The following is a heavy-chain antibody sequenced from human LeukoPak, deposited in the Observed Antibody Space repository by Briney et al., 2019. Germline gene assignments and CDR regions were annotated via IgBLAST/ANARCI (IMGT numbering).Heavy chain of an antibody. CDR1: GFTFSSYI. D-gene: IGHD3-9*01. V-gene: IGHV3-23*01. J-gene: IGHJ4*02. Sequence: RGSLRLSCAASGFTFSSYIMNWVRQAPGKGLEWVSSISGSGGGTYYAAPVKGRFTISRDESKNTLYLQMNSLRAEDTALYYCTKARIDSYFDDLGQGAPVTVSS. CDR2: ISGSGGGT. CDR3: TKARIDSYFDD.